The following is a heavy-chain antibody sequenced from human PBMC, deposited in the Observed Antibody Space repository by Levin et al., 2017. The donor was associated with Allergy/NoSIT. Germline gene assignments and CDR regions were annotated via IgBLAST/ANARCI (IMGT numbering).Heavy chain of an antibody. J-gene: IGHJ5*02. V-gene: IGHV4-31*03. CDR1: GGSIRGSGFY. CDR3: ARDYLDSGAPNRFDH. Sequence: SCTVSGGSIRGSGFYWSWIRQHPAGKGLEWIGYIYESGNTDFNPSLTSRVTISVDTSKNQFFLRLSSVTAADTAVYYCARDYLDSGAPNRFDHWGQGTLVTVSS. CDR2: IYESGNT. D-gene: IGHD3-9*01.